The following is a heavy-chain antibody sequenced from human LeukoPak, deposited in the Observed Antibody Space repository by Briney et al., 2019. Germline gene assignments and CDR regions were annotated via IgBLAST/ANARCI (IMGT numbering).Heavy chain of an antibody. Sequence: SQTLSLTCTVSGGSTSSGSYYWGWIRQPAGKGLEWIGRIYTSGGTNYNPSLKSRVTISVDTSKNQFSLKLSSVTAADTAVYYCARESDIVVVPAAYYYYYMDVWGKGTTVTVSS. J-gene: IGHJ6*03. D-gene: IGHD2-2*01. CDR2: IYTSGGT. V-gene: IGHV4-61*02. CDR1: GGSTSSGSYY. CDR3: ARESDIVVVPAAYYYYYMDV.